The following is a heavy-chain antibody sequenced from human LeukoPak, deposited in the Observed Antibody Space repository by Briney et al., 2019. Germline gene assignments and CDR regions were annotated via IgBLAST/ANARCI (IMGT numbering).Heavy chain of an antibody. CDR2: INPGNSDT. J-gene: IGHJ4*02. V-gene: IGHV5-51*01. CDR3: ARHKSDAPMTHHFDY. D-gene: IGHD3-22*01. CDR1: GYIFSNHR. Sequence: GESLKISCQGSGYIFSNHRIGWVRQMPGKSLEWMGLINPGNSDTRSSPSFQGQVTFSADKSINTAYLQWSSLKASDTAMYYCARHKSDAPMTHHFDYWGQGTLVTVSS.